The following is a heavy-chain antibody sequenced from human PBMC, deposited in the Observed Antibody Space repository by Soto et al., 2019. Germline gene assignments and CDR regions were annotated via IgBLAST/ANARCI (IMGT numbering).Heavy chain of an antibody. CDR3: ARDVKRSKTVIIYYYYGMDV. CDR2: IIPIFGTA. Sequence: ASVKVSCKASGGTFSSYAISWVRQAPGQGLEWMGGIIPIFGTANYAQKFQGRVTITADESTSTAYMELSSLRSEDTAVYYCARDVKRSKTVIIYYYYGMDVWGQGTTVTVSS. CDR1: GGTFSSYA. V-gene: IGHV1-69*13. D-gene: IGHD2-21*01. J-gene: IGHJ6*02.